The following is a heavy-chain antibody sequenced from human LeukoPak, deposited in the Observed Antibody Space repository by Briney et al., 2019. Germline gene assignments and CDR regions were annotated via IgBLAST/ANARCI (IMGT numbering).Heavy chain of an antibody. V-gene: IGHV1-8*03. D-gene: IGHD5-18*01. Sequence: ASVKVSCKASGYSFTNYDINWVRQATGQGLEWMGWLNPNTGNTGYAQKFQGRVTITRNTSISTAYLELSSLRSEDTAVYYCARGTGYSYGLGNYYYYYMDVWGKGTTVTISS. CDR1: GYSFTNYD. CDR2: LNPNTGNT. J-gene: IGHJ6*03. CDR3: ARGTGYSYGLGNYYYYYMDV.